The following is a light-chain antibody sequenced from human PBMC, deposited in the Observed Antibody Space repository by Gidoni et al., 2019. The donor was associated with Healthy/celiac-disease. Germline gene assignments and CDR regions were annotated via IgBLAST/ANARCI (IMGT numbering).Light chain of an antibody. Sequence: DVVIIQSSDSLAVSLGERATINCKSSQSVLYSSNNKNYLAWYQQKPGQPPKLLIYWASTRESGVPDRFSGSGSGTDFTLTISSLQAEDVAVYYCQQYYSTPLTFGGGTKVEIK. CDR2: WAS. J-gene: IGKJ4*01. CDR3: QQYYSTPLT. CDR1: QSVLYSSNNKNY. V-gene: IGKV4-1*01.